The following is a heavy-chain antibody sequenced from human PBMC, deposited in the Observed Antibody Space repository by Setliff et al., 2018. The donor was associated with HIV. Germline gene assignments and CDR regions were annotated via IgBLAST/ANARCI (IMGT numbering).Heavy chain of an antibody. J-gene: IGHJ5*02. D-gene: IGHD2-15*01. CDR3: AGPGWALGT. CDR2: IYYSGST. CDR1: GGSISFYH. Sequence: SETLSLTCTVSGGSISFYHWSWIRQSPGKGLEWIGYIYYSGSTSYNPSLKSRLTMSVDTSKNQFSLKLRSVTAADTAVYYCAGPGWALGTWGQGILVTVSS. V-gene: IGHV4-59*08.